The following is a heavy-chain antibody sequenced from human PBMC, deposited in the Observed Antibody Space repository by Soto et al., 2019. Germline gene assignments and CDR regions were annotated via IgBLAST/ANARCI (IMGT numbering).Heavy chain of an antibody. CDR2: IYHSGST. CDR3: ARASTVTTRNGMDV. Sequence: QVQLQESGPGLVKPSETLSLICTVSGGSISSYYWTWIRHPPGKGLEWIGYIYHSGSTNYNPSLKSRVTTSVETSKNQFSLKLSSVTAADTAVYYCARASTVTTRNGMDVWGQGTTVTVSS. D-gene: IGHD4-17*01. V-gene: IGHV4-59*01. J-gene: IGHJ6*02. CDR1: GGSISSYY.